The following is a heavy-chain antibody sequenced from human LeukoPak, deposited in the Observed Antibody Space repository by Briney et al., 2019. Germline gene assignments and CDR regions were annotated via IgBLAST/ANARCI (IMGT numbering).Heavy chain of an antibody. CDR2: IYSGGST. CDR3: ARDLMGYADY. V-gene: IGHV3-66*01. Sequence: GGSLRLSCAASGFTVSSNYMSRVRQAPGKGLEWVSVIYSGGSTYYADSVKGRFTISRDNSKNTLYLQMNSLRAEDTAVYYCARDLMGYADYWGQGTLVTVSS. J-gene: IGHJ4*02. D-gene: IGHD5-18*01. CDR1: GFTVSSNY.